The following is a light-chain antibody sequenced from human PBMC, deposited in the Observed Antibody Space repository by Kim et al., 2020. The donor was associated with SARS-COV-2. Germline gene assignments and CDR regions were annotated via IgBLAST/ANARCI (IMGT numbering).Light chain of an antibody. CDR1: SSDGGGYNS. V-gene: IGLV2-11*01. CDR2: DVS. CDR3: CSYAGTYTYV. J-gene: IGLJ1*01. Sequence: GQSVAISCTGTSSDGGGYNSVSWYQQHPGKAPKLMIYDVSKRPSGVPDRFSGSKSGNTASLTISGLQAGDEADYYCCSYAGTYTYVFATGTKVTVL.